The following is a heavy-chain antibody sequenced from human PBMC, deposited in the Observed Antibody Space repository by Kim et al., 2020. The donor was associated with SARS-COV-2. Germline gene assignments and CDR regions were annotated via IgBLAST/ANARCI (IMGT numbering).Heavy chain of an antibody. CDR3: ARRGRALGVPPWS. Sequence: SETLSLTCTVSGGSISTTPGYWGWIRQPPGKGLEWIGSLLYGGSTFYNPSLKSRVTISVDTSKNQFSLRLTSVTAADAAVYYCARRGRALGVPPWSWGQGTLVTVSS. CDR2: LLYGGST. D-gene: IGHD3-10*01. CDR1: GGSISTTPGY. J-gene: IGHJ4*02. V-gene: IGHV4-39*01.